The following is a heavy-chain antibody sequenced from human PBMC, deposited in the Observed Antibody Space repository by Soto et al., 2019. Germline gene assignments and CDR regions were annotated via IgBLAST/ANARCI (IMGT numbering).Heavy chain of an antibody. V-gene: IGHV3-23*01. Sequence: EVQLLESGGGLVQPGGSLRLSCAASGFTFSSYVMSWVRQAPGKGLGWVSTNSISGGDTYYADSVKGRFTISRDNSKNTLYLQMNSLRAEDTAVYYCAKIQYYYDSSRAEYFQHWGQGTLVTVSS. D-gene: IGHD3-22*01. J-gene: IGHJ1*01. CDR1: GFTFSSYV. CDR3: AKIQYYYDSSRAEYFQH. CDR2: NSISGGDT.